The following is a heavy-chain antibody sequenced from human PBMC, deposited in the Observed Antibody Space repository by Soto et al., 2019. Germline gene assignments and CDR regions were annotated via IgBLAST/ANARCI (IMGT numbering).Heavy chain of an antibody. D-gene: IGHD1-26*01. V-gene: IGHV4-4*07. CDR1: GAYVSAFS. CDR3: ARESGESRTYGAN. J-gene: IGHJ1*01. CDR2: ITVNGIT. Sequence: QVQQLESGPGLVKPWDTLSLTCTVSGAYVSAFSWSWIRQPAGKGLEWIGSITVNGITPYTPSFRCQCTMSMDTSRNHFSLNLDAAPAANTSLYYCARESGESRTYGANWGQGPQVTVSS.